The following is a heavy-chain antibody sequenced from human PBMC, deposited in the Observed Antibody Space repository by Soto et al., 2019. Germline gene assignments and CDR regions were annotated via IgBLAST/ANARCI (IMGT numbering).Heavy chain of an antibody. D-gene: IGHD3-22*01. Sequence: QVQLVQSGAEVKKPGSSVKVSCKPSGNTLNTDTITWLRQAPGQGLEWMGRIIPVIGVGTYAQKFQDRVSITADKSTNTFYREATSLTSEDTATNSSAIGWTGSSGYYWAWGKGTQVTVS. V-gene: IGHV1-69*02. J-gene: IGHJ5*02. CDR3: AIGWTGSSGYYWA. CDR2: IIPVIGVG. CDR1: GNTLNTDT.